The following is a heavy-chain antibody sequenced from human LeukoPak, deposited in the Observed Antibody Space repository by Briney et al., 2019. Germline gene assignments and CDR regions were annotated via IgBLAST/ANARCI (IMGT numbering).Heavy chain of an antibody. CDR3: ARDWFDFWSGLQNDYYYYMDV. CDR2: ISSSSSYI. V-gene: IGHV3-21*01. CDR1: GFTFSSYS. J-gene: IGHJ6*03. Sequence: PGGSLRLSCAASGFTFSSYSMNWVRQAPGKGLEWVSSISSSSSYIYYADSVKGRFTISRDNSKNTLYLQMNSLRAEDTAVYYCARDWFDFWSGLQNDYYYYMDVWGKGTTVTVSS. D-gene: IGHD3-3*01.